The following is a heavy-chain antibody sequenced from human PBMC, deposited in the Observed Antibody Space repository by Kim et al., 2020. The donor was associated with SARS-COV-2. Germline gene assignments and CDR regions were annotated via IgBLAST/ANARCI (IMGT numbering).Heavy chain of an antibody. D-gene: IGHD3-10*01. J-gene: IGHJ4*02. CDR1: GGTFSSYA. CDR3: ARDQGGNGEFDY. CDR2: IIPIFTRA. Sequence: SVKVSCKASGGTFSSYAINWVRQAPGQGLEWMGRIIPIFTRANYAQKFQGRVTITADKSTSTAYMELSSLISEDTAVYYCARDQGGNGEFDYWGQGTLV. V-gene: IGHV1-69*04.